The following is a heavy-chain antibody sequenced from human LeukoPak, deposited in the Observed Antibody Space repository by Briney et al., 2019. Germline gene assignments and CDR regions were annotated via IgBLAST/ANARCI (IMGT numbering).Heavy chain of an antibody. CDR3: ARDQEAFDY. J-gene: IGHJ4*02. V-gene: IGHV1-46*01. Sequence: ASVKVSWKASGYGFTSNYIHWVRQPPGQGLEWMGMIYPSDGSTSYAQKFQGRVTVTRDTSTSTVHMELSGLRSEDTAVYYCARDQEAFDYWGQGTLVTVSS. CDR2: IYPSDGST. CDR1: GYGFTSNY.